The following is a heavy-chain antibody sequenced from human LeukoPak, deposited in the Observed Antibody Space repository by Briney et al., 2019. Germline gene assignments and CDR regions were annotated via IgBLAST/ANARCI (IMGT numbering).Heavy chain of an antibody. CDR1: GFTFSSYG. V-gene: IGHV3-48*01. CDR3: ARRGDSPMIEDH. CDR2: LSNTGNI. J-gene: IGHJ4*02. D-gene: IGHD3-16*01. Sequence: AGSLRLSCAASGFTFSSYGTNWVRQAPGKGLEWLSYLSNTGNIHYAQSVRGRFTISSDNAKSSLYLQNDGLRAEDTAVYYCARRGDSPMIEDHWRQGILVTVAS.